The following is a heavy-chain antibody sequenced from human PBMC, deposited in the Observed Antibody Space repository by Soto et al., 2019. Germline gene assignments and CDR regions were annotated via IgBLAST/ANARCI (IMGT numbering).Heavy chain of an antibody. D-gene: IGHD2-15*01. CDR1: GFTFSSYW. V-gene: IGHV3-7*01. J-gene: IGHJ5*02. Sequence: GGSLRLSCAASGFTFSSYWMSWVRQAPGKGLEWVANIKQDGSEKYYVDSVKGRSTISRDNAKRSLYLQMMSLTAEDTAIYYCVRGGGGGLFDPWGQGTMVTVSS. CDR3: VRGGGGGLFDP. CDR2: IKQDGSEK.